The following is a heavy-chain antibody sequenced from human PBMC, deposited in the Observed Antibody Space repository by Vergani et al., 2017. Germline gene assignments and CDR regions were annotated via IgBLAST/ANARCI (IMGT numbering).Heavy chain of an antibody. Sequence: EVQLVESGGGLVQPGGSLRLSCAASGFTFSSYAMSWVRQAPGKGLEWVSAISGSGGSTYYADSVKGRFTISRDNSKNTLYLQMNSLRAEDTAVYYCAKLDLPLVVATIGIDYWGQGTLVTVSS. CDR1: GFTFSSYA. J-gene: IGHJ4*02. CDR3: AKLDLPLVVATIGIDY. V-gene: IGHV3-23*04. D-gene: IGHD5-12*01. CDR2: ISGSGGST.